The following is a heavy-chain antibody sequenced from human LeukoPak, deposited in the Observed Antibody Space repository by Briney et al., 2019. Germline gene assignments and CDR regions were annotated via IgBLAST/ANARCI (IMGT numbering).Heavy chain of an antibody. Sequence: GGSLRLSCAPSGFTVSSNYMSWVRQAPGKGLEWVSVIYSGGFTYYADSVKGRFTISRDNSKNTLFLQMNSLRAEDTSVYYCARDRPGDAFDIWGQGTMVTVSS. CDR1: GFTVSSNY. CDR3: ARDRPGDAFDI. V-gene: IGHV3-66*01. J-gene: IGHJ3*02. CDR2: IYSGGFT.